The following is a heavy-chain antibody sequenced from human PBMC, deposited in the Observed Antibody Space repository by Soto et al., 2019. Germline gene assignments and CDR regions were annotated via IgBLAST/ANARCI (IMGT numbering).Heavy chain of an antibody. CDR2: ISSSSSYI. Sequence: PGGSLSLSCAASGFTFSSYSMNWVRQAPGKGLEWVSSISSSSSYIYYADSVKGRFTISRDNAKNSLYLQMNSLRAEDTAVYYCASPREYQLLFDYWGQGTLVSVSS. D-gene: IGHD2-2*01. V-gene: IGHV3-21*01. CDR1: GFTFSSYS. J-gene: IGHJ4*02. CDR3: ASPREYQLLFDY.